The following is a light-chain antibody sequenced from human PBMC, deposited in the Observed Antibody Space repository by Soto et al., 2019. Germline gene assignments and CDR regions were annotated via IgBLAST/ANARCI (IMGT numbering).Light chain of an antibody. J-gene: IGLJ3*02. Sequence: QSALTQPPSASGSPGQSVTISCTGTSSDVGAYNYVSWYQQHPGKAPKLMIYDVSKRPSGVPDRFSGSKSGTSASLTITGLQAEDEAEYYCQSQDRSLSASVFGGGTKLTVL. V-gene: IGLV2-8*01. CDR1: SSDVGAYNY. CDR3: QSQDRSLSASV. CDR2: DVS.